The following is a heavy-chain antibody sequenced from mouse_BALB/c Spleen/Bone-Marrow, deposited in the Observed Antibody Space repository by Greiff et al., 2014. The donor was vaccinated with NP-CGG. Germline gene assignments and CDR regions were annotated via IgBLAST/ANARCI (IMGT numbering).Heavy chain of an antibody. D-gene: IGHD1-2*01. V-gene: IGHV1-14*01. CDR3: ARRQFITTAAWFAY. Sequence: VQLQQSGPELVKPGASVKMSCKASGYTFTSYVMHWVKQKPGQGLEWIGYINPYNDGTKYNEKFKGKATLTSDKSSSTAYMELSSLTSEDAAFYYCARRQFITTAAWFAYWGQGTLVTVSA. J-gene: IGHJ3*01. CDR2: INPYNDGT. CDR1: GYTFTSYV.